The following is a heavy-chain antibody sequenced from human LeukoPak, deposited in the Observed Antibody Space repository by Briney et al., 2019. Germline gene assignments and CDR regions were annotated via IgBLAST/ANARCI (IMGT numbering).Heavy chain of an antibody. D-gene: IGHD6-6*01. CDR3: ARDTRLGIGSYYFDY. V-gene: IGHV3-30*03. CDR1: GFTFSSYG. CDR2: ISYDGSNK. Sequence: GGSLRLSCAASGFTFSSYGMHWVRQAPGKGLEWVAVISYDGSNKYYADSVKGRFTISRDNSKNTLYLQMNSLRAEDTAVYYCARDTRLGIGSYYFDYWGQGTLVTVSS. J-gene: IGHJ4*02.